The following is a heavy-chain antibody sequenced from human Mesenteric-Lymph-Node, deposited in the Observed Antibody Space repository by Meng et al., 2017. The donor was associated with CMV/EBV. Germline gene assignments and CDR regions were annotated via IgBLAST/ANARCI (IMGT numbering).Heavy chain of an antibody. CDR1: GFTVSGNY. J-gene: IGHJ5*02. V-gene: IGHV3-53*05. Sequence: GESLKISCVPSGFTVSGNYMTWVRQAPGKGLEWVSIIYSGGDTYYADSVKGRFTISRDNSKNTLYLQMNGLRGDDTAIYYCARTTSSGTRWFGPWGQGTLVTVSS. CDR2: IYSGGDT. CDR3: ARTTSSGTRWFGP. D-gene: IGHD6-13*01.